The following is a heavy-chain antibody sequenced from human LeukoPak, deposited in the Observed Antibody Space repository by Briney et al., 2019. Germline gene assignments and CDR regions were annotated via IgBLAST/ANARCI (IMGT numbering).Heavy chain of an antibody. V-gene: IGHV3-53*01. J-gene: IGHJ6*04. D-gene: IGHD5-18*01. Sequence: GGSLRLSCAASGFIVSSNYMSWVRQAPGKGLEWVSVISGGGITYYTDSVKGRFTISRDNSKNALYLQMNTLRAEDTAVYYCAKERGYSYGLDVWGKGTTVTVSS. CDR3: AKERGYSYGLDV. CDR2: ISGGGIT. CDR1: GFIVSSNY.